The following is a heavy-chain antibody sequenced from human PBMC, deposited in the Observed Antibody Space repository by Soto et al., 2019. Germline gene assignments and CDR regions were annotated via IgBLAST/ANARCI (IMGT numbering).Heavy chain of an antibody. CDR3: ARRSPSWAFDI. CDR1: GFTFSSYA. D-gene: IGHD2-15*01. CDR2: ISGSGSST. Sequence: EVQLLESGGGLVQPGGSLRLSCAASGFTFSSYAMSWVRQAPGKGLEWVSVISGSGSSTYYADSVKGRFTISRDNSKNTRYVQMNGLRAEDRAVYYCARRSPSWAFDIWGQGTMVTVSS. J-gene: IGHJ3*02. V-gene: IGHV3-23*01.